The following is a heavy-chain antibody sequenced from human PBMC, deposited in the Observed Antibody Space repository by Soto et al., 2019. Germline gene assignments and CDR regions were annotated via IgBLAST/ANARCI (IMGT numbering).Heavy chain of an antibody. CDR2: IFYSGST. Sequence: SETLSLTCTVSGDSISSGTYFWSWVRQHPGKGLEWIGYIFYSGSTYSNPSLQSRVTISVDTSNNQFSLNLNSVTAADTAVYYCARVTSNSSGGWFDPWGQGTLVTVS. CDR3: ARVTSNSSGGWFDP. D-gene: IGHD6-6*01. CDR1: GDSISSGTYF. V-gene: IGHV4-31*03. J-gene: IGHJ5*02.